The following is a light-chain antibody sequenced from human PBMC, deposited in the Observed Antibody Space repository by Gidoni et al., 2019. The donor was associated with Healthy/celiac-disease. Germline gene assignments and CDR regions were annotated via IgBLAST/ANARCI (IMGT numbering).Light chain of an antibody. V-gene: IGKV2-28*01. J-gene: IGKJ1*01. Sequence: DIVMTQSPLSLPVTPGEPASISYRSSQSLLHSNGYNYLDWYLQKPGQSPQLLIDLGSNRASGVPDRFSGSGSGTDFTLKISRVEAEDVGVYYCMQALQTPPGFGQGTKVEIK. CDR1: QSLLHSNGYNY. CDR3: MQALQTPPG. CDR2: LGS.